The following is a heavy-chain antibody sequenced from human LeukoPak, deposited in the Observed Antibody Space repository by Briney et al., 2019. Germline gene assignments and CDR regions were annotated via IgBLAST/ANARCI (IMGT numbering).Heavy chain of an antibody. CDR1: GYSFTGYW. J-gene: IGHJ5*02. CDR3: ARHPIEGATQSWFDP. CDR2: IYPGDSDT. Sequence: GESLKISCKGSGYSFTGYWIGWVRQMPGKGPEWMGIIYPGDSDTRYSPSFQGQVTISADKSISTAYLQWSSLKASDTAMYYCARHPIEGATQSWFDPWGQGTLVTVSS. V-gene: IGHV5-51*01. D-gene: IGHD1-26*01.